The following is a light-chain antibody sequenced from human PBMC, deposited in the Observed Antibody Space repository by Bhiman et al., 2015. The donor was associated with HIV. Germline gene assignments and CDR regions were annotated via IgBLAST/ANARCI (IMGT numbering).Light chain of an antibody. V-gene: IGLV3-19*01. CDR2: KNN. J-gene: IGLJ2*01. CDR3: ATWDDVLNAPV. Sequence: SSELTQDPAVSVALGQTVRITCQGDSLRSSYANWYQQFPGAAPRLLIYKNNQRPSGVPDRFSGSKSGTSASLAIRGLQADDEAHFYCATWDDVLNAPVFGGGTRLTVL. CDR1: SLRSSY.